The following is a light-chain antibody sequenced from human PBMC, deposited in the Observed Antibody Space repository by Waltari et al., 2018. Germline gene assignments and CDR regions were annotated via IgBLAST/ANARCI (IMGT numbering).Light chain of an antibody. CDR2: DAS. J-gene: IGKJ1*01. CDR1: QSVNTY. Sequence: EIVLTQSPATLSLSPGERATLSCRASQSVNTYLAWFQQKPGQAPRLLIYDASNRATGIPARFSGSGSGTDFTLTISSLEPEDFAVYYCQQRTTWPRTFGQGTKVEI. CDR3: QQRTTWPRT. V-gene: IGKV3-11*01.